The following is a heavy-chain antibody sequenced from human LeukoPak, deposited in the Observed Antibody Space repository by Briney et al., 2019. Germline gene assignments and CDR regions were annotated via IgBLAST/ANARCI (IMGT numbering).Heavy chain of an antibody. CDR3: ARVVGYCSGGSCYPDAFDI. Sequence: PGGSLRLSCAASGFTFSSYGMHWVRQAPGKGLEWVAVIWYDGSNKYYADSVKGRFTISRDNSKNTLYLQMNSLRAEGTAVYYCARVVGYCSGGSCYPDAFDIWGQGTMVTVSS. CDR1: GFTFSSYG. V-gene: IGHV3-33*01. J-gene: IGHJ3*02. D-gene: IGHD2-15*01. CDR2: IWYDGSNK.